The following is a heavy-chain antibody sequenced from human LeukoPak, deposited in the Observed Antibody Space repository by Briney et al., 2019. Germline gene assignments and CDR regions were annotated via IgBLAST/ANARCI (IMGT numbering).Heavy chain of an antibody. V-gene: IGHV3-49*04. CDR3: TRVGGSYCSSTSCYAYNWFDP. CDR1: GFTFGDYA. D-gene: IGHD2-2*01. CDR2: IRSKAYGGTT. J-gene: IGHJ5*02. Sequence: GGSLRLSCTASGFTFGDYAMSWVRQAPGKGLEWVGFIRSKAYGGTTEYAASVKGRFTISRDDPKSIAYLQMNSLKTEDTAVYYCTRVGGSYCSSTSCYAYNWFDPWGQGTLVTVSS.